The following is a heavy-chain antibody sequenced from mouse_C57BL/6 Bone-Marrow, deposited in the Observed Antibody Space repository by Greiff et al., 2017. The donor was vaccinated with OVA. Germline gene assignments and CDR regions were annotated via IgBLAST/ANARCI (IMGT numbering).Heavy chain of an antibody. CDR1: GFTFSNYW. CDR2: IRLKYDNSET. J-gene: IGHJ2*01. V-gene: IGHV6-3*01. Sequence: EVQVVESGGGLVQPGGSMKLSCVASGFTFSNYWMNWVRQSPEKGLEWVAQIRLKYDNSETNYEESVKGRFTISRDDSKSSVYLKMNNLRAEDTGIYYCTVRRPKDFDYWGQGTTLTVSS. CDR3: TVRRPKDFDY.